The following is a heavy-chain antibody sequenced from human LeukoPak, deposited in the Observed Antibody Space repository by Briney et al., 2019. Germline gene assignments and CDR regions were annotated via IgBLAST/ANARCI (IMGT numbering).Heavy chain of an antibody. V-gene: IGHV1-24*01. J-gene: IGHJ3*02. CDR2: FDPEDGET. Sequence: ASVKVSCKVSGYTLTELSMHWVRQAPGKGLEWMGGFDPEDGETIYAQKFHGRVTMTEDTCTDTAYMELSSLRSEDTAVYYCATCYDSSGYTDAFDIWGQGTMVTVSS. CDR1: GYTLTELS. D-gene: IGHD3-22*01. CDR3: ATCYDSSGYTDAFDI.